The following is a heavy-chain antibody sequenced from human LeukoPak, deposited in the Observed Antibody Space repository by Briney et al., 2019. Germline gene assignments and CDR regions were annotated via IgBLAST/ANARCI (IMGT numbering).Heavy chain of an antibody. D-gene: IGHD3-16*01. CDR1: GYSISSTNW. CDR2: IYYSGSN. J-gene: IGHJ3*02. Sequence: PSDTLSLTCAVSGYSISSTNWWGWLRPPPGKGLEWIGYIYYSGSNYYNPSLLTRITMSVDTSKTQFSLNLSSVTALDTAVYYCARTNERERGGESFNIWGQGTMVTVSS. V-gene: IGHV4-28*01. CDR3: ARTNERERGGESFNI.